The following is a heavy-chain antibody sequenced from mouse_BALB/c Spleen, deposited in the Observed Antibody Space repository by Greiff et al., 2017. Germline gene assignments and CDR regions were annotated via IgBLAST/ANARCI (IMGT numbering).Heavy chain of an antibody. Sequence: QVQLQQSGAELVKPGASVKLSCKASGYTFTSYYMYWVKQRPGQGLEWIGEINPSNGGTNFNEKFKSKATLTVDKSSSTAYMQLSSLTSEDSAVYYCTRGDYLPWYFDVWGAGTTVTVSS. CDR3: TRGDYLPWYFDV. CDR2: INPSNGGT. CDR1: GYTFTSYY. V-gene: IGHV1S81*02. J-gene: IGHJ1*01. D-gene: IGHD1-1*01.